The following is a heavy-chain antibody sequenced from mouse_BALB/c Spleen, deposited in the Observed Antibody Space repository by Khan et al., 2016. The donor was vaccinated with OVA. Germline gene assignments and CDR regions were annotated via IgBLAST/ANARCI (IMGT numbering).Heavy chain of an antibody. V-gene: IGHV9-3-1*01. CDR1: GYTFTNYG. Sequence: QIQLVQSGPELKKPGETVKISCKASGYTFTNYGMTWVKQDPGKGLKWMGWINTYTGEPTYADDFKGRFAFSLETSDTTASLQIHYLNNGDAATYFCARVGNYCYFDVWGAVTTVTVSS. CDR3: ARVGNYCYFDV. D-gene: IGHD2-1*01. J-gene: IGHJ1*01. CDR2: INTYTGEP.